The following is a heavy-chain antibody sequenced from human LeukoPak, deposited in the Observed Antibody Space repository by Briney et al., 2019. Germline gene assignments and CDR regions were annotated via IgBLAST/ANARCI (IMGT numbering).Heavy chain of an antibody. Sequence: ASVKVSCKASGGTFSSYAISWVRQAPGQGLEWMGRIIPILGIANYAQKFQGRVTMARNTSISTAYMELSSLRSEDTAVYYCALYSGSYSLSGAFDFWGQGTMVTVSS. CDR2: IIPILGIA. CDR1: GGTFSSYA. CDR3: ALYSGSYSLSGAFDF. D-gene: IGHD1-26*01. J-gene: IGHJ3*01. V-gene: IGHV1-69*04.